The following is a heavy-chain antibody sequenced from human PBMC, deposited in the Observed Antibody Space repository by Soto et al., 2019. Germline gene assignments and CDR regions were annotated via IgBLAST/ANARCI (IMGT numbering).Heavy chain of an antibody. D-gene: IGHD3-10*01. J-gene: IGHJ6*02. V-gene: IGHV3-30*18. CDR3: AKDHGSGSYSYYYYGMDV. CDR2: ISYDGSNK. CDR1: GFTFSSYG. Sequence: GGSLRLSCAASGFTFSSYGMHWVRQAPGKGLEWVAVISYDGSNKYYADSVKGRFTISRDNSKNTLYLQMNSLRAEDTAVYYCAKDHGSGSYSYYYYGMDVWGQGTTVTVSS.